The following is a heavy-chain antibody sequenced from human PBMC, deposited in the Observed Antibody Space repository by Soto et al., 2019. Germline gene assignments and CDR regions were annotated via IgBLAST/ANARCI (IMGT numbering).Heavy chain of an antibody. CDR1: GGTFSAYT. V-gene: IGHV1-69*08. CDR2: IIPILGIT. CDR3: ARDLAV. J-gene: IGHJ6*01. Sequence: QVQLVQSGPEVKKPGSSVKVSCKASGGTFSAYTISWVRQAPGQGLEWMGRIIPILGITNYAQKFQGRVTLTADKSTTNGYMELSSLRSEDTAVYYCARDLAVWGQGTTVIVSS.